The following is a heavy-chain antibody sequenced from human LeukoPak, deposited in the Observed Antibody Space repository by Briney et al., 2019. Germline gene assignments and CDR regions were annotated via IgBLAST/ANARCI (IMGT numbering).Heavy chain of an antibody. J-gene: IGHJ4*02. V-gene: IGHV1-2*02. CDR1: GYTFTSYY. Sequence: GASVTVSCKASGYTFTSYYMHWVRQAPGQGLEWMGIINPSGGSTNYAQKFQGRVTMTRDTSISTAYMELSRLRSDDTAVYYCARDYCSSTSCLFDYWGQGTLVTVSS. D-gene: IGHD2-2*01. CDR3: ARDYCSSTSCLFDY. CDR2: INPSGGST.